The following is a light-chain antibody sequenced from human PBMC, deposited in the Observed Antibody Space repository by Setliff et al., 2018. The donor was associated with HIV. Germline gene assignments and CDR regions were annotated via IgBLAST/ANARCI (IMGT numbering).Light chain of an antibody. J-gene: IGLJ2*01. V-gene: IGLV3-21*04. CDR1: NIGSKN. CDR3: QVWDSTGDHVL. CDR2: YDT. Sequence: SYELTQPPSVSVASGETASITCGGNNIGSKNVHWYQQRPGQAPVLVIYYDTDRPSGIPERFSGSNSGNTATLTISRVEAGDEADYYCQVWDSTGDHVLFGGGTKGTVL.